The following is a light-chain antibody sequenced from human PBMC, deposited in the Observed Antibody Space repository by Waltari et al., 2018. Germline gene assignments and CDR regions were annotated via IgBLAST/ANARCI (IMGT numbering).Light chain of an antibody. CDR1: SSNIGAGYD. J-gene: IGLJ2*01. Sequence: QSVLTQPPSVSGAPGQRVTISCTGSSSNIGAGYDVHWYQQLPGTAPKPPIYGNSNRPSGVPDRFSGSKSGTSASLAITGLQAEDEADYYCQSYDSSLSGGVFGGGTKLTVL. V-gene: IGLV1-40*01. CDR2: GNS. CDR3: QSYDSSLSGGV.